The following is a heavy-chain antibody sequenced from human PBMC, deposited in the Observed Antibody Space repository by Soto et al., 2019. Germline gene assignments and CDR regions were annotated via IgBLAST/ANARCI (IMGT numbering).Heavy chain of an antibody. CDR1: GFSFTNYE. V-gene: IGHV3-48*03. CDR2: IGLSGDTI. Sequence: GGSLRLSCAVSGFSFTNYEMNWVRQAPGKGLEWIAYIGLSGDTIYYADSVKGRFTISRDHAKNPLELQMNSLRADDTALYYCARESFSASPNFFDYWGRGTQVAVSS. CDR3: ARESFSASPNFFDY. D-gene: IGHD3-16*01. J-gene: IGHJ4*02.